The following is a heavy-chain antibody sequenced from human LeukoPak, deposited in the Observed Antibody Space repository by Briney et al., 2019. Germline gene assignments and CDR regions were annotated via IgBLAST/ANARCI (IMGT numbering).Heavy chain of an antibody. CDR3: ASEGSSSISSFDY. D-gene: IGHD6-6*01. Sequence: GASVKVSFKASGGTFSSYAISWVRQAPGQGLEWMGGIIPIFGTTNYAQKFQGRVTITADESTSTAYMELSSLRSEDTAVYYCASEGSSSISSFDYWGQGTLVTVSS. CDR1: GGTFSSYA. CDR2: IIPIFGTT. V-gene: IGHV1-69*13. J-gene: IGHJ4*02.